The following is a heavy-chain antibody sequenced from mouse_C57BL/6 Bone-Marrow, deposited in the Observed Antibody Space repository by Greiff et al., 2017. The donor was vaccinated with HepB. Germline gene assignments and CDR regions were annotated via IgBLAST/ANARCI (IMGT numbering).Heavy chain of an antibody. D-gene: IGHD3-2*01. V-gene: IGHV1-50*01. J-gene: IGHJ2*01. CDR2: IDPSDSYT. CDR3: ARGDSSDY. Sequence: QVQLQQPGAELVKPGASVKLSCKASGYTFTSYWMQWVKQRPGQGLEWIGEIDPSDSYTNYNQKFKGKATLTVYTSSSTAYMQLSSLTSEDSAVYYCARGDSSDYWGQGTTLTVSS. CDR1: GYTFTSYW.